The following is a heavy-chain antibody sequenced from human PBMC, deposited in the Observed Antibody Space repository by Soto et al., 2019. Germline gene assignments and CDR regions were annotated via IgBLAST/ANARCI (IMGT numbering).Heavy chain of an antibody. CDR3: ARGYCTTTICDPWFDP. D-gene: IGHD2-2*01. V-gene: IGHV5-51*07. Sequence: GESVKISCTGVGYSFTSYWIGWVHQMPGKGLEWMGIIYPGDSDTRYSPSFQGQVTISADKSITTAYLQWSSLKASDTAMYYCARGYCTTTICDPWFDPWGQGTLVTVSS. CDR2: IYPGDSDT. CDR1: GYSFTSYW. J-gene: IGHJ5*02.